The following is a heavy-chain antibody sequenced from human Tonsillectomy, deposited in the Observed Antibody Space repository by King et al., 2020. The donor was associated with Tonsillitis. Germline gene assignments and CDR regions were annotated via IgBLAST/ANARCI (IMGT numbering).Heavy chain of an antibody. CDR3: AQDHRQYSSSSNTYYYYYGLEV. Sequence: VQLVESGGGVVQPGRSLRLSCAVSGFSFSSYGIHWVRQAPGKGLEWVAVMSYEGSNTYYADSVKGRFTISRDNAKNTLYLQMNSLRAEDTAVYYCAQDHRQYSSSSNTYYYYYGLEVWGQGTTVTVSS. J-gene: IGHJ6*02. V-gene: IGHV3-30*18. CDR2: MSYEGSNT. CDR1: GFSFSSYG. D-gene: IGHD6-13*01.